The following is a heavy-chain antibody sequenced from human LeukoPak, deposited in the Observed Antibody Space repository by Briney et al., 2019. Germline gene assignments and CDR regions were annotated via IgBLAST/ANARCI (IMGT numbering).Heavy chain of an antibody. D-gene: IGHD5-24*01. J-gene: IGHJ4*02. CDR3: ARGKDGYKRGYPLGFDY. CDR2: ISSSGSTR. Sequence: GGSLRLSCAASGFTFSDYSMTWIRQAPGKGLEWVSYISSSGSTRYYADSVKGRFTISRDNAKNSLYLQMNSLRAEDTAVYYCARGKDGYKRGYPLGFDYWGQGTLVTVSS. CDR1: GFTFSDYS. V-gene: IGHV3-11*01.